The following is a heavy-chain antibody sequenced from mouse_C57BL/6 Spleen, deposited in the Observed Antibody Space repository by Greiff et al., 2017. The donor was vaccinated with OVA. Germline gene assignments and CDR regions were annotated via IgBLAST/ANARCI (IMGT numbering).Heavy chain of an antibody. CDR2: INYDGSST. CDR3: ARVVSYAMDY. Sequence: DVLLVEPEGGLVQPGSSMKLSCTASGFTFSDYYMAWVRQVPEKGLEWVANINYDGSSTYYLDSLKSRFIISGDNAKNILYLQMSSLKSEDTATYYCARVVSYAMDYWGQGTSVTVSS. V-gene: IGHV5-16*01. D-gene: IGHD2-10*02. CDR1: GFTFSDYY. J-gene: IGHJ4*01.